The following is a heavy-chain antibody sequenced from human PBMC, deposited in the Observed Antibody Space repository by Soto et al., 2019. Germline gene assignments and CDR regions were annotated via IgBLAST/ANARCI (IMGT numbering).Heavy chain of an antibody. D-gene: IGHD6-25*01. V-gene: IGHV3-23*01. CDR1: GFTFSSYA. J-gene: IGHJ3*02. Sequence: GSLRLSCAASGFTFSSYAMSWVRHAPGKVLEWVSAISGSGGSTYYADSVKGRFTISRDNSKNTLYLQMNSLRAEDTAVYYWAKDRDRSGTDAFEIWGQGTMVTVSS. CDR2: ISGSGGST. CDR3: AKDRDRSGTDAFEI.